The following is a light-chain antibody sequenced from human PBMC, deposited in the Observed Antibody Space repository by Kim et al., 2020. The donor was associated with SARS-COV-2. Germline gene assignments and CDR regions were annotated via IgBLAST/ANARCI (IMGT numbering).Light chain of an antibody. CDR2: DAS. J-gene: IGKJ5*01. CDR3: QQYDNLPIT. CDR1: QDISNY. V-gene: IGKV1-33*01. Sequence: ESVGDRVTITCQASQDISNYLNWYQQKPGKAPKLLIYDASKLETGGPSRFSGSGSGTDFTFTISRLQPEDIATYYCQQYDNLPITFGQGTRLEIK.